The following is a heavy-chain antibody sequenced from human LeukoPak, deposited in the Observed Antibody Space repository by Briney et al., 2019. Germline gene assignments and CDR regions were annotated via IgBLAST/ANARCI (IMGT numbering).Heavy chain of an antibody. J-gene: IGHJ4*02. CDR3: AKGPLIAVAGTGPKFDY. D-gene: IGHD6-19*01. Sequence: GGSLRLSCAASGFTFSSYAMSWVRQAPGKGLEWVSAISGSGGSTYYADSVKGRFTISRDNSKNTLYLQMNSLRAEDTAVYYCAKGPLIAVAGTGPKFDYWGQGTLVTVSS. V-gene: IGHV3-23*01. CDR1: GFTFSSYA. CDR2: ISGSGGST.